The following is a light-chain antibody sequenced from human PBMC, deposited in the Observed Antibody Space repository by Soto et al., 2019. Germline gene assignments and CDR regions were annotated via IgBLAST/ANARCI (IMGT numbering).Light chain of an antibody. CDR3: QSYDSSLGYV. V-gene: IGLV1-40*01. CDR1: SSNIGAGYH. CDR2: TNR. J-gene: IGLJ1*01. Sequence: QSVLTQPPSVSGASGQRVTMSCTGSSSNIGAGYHVHWYQQLPGTAPKLLIYTNRYRPSGVPDRFSGSRSGTSASLAITGLQAEDEADYYCQSYDSSLGYVFGTGTKV.